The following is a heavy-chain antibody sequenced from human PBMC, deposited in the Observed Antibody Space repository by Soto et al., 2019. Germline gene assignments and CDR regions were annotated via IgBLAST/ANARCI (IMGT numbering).Heavy chain of an antibody. V-gene: IGHV4-59*01. Sequence: SETLSLTCTVSGGSISSYYWSWIRQPPGKGLEWIGYIYYSGSTNYNPSLKSRVTISVHTSKNQFSLKLSSVTAADTAVYYCAREVAVAGPGEVLFDYWGQGTLVTVSS. CDR1: GGSISSYY. CDR3: AREVAVAGPGEVLFDY. J-gene: IGHJ4*02. D-gene: IGHD6-19*01. CDR2: IYYSGST.